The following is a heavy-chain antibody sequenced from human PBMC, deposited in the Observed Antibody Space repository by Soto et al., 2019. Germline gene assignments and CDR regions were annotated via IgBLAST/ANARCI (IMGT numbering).Heavy chain of an antibody. CDR1: GGSISSYY. CDR3: ARNVLWFGRPYYFDY. V-gene: IGHV4-59*01. CDR2: IYYSGST. D-gene: IGHD3-10*01. Sequence: PSETLSLTCTVSGGSISSYYWSWIRQPPGKGLEWIGYIYYSGSTNYNPSLKSRVTMSVDTSKNQFSLKLSSVTAADTAVYYCARNVLWFGRPYYFDYWGQGSLVTVSS. J-gene: IGHJ4*02.